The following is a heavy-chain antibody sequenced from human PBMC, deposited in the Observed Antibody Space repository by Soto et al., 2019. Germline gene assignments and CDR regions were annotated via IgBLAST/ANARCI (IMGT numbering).Heavy chain of an antibody. CDR2: IYYSGST. J-gene: IGHJ6*03. Sequence: SETLSLTCTVSGGSISSYYWSWIRQPPGKGLEWIGYIYYSGSTNYNPSLKSRVTISVDTSKNQFSLKLSSVTAADTAVYYCARVSGRFLDYYYYYYYMDVWGKGTTVTVSS. D-gene: IGHD3-3*01. V-gene: IGHV4-59*01. CDR1: GGSISSYY. CDR3: ARVSGRFLDYYYYYYYMDV.